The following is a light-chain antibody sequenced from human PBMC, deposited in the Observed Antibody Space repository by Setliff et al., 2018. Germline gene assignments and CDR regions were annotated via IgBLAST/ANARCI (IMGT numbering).Light chain of an antibody. CDR3: CSFTSSSTLPYV. J-gene: IGLJ1*01. Sequence: QSALTQPASVSGSPGQSITISCTGTSSYVGGYNLVSWYQQHPGKVPRLMIYDVSNRPSGVSNRFSGSKIGNTASLTISGLQTEDEADYYCCSFTSSSTLPYVFGTGTKVTVL. CDR1: SSYVGGYNL. V-gene: IGLV2-14*03. CDR2: DVS.